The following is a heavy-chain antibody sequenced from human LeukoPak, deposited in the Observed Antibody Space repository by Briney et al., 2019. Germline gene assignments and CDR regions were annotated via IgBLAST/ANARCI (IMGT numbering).Heavy chain of an antibody. CDR1: GGSISSSSYY. CDR3: ARGSPTYYDFWSGFSGGDAFDI. Sequence: SETLSLTCTVSGGSISSSSYYWGRIRQPPGKGLVWIGYIYNRGIPYYNPSLKSRLTMTQDTAKTQYAREMSSVTAEDTAVYYCARGSPTYYDFWSGFSGGDAFDIWGQGTMVTVSS. CDR2: IYNRGIP. D-gene: IGHD3-3*01. J-gene: IGHJ3*02. V-gene: IGHV4-39*06.